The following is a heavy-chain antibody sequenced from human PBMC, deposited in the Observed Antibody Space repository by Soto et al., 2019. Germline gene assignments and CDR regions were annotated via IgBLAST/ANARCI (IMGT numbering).Heavy chain of an antibody. V-gene: IGHV3-66*01. CDR1: GFTVSSNY. CDR3: ERDRGEGGYYFDY. Sequence: EVQLVESGGGLVQPGGSLRLSCAASGFTVSSNYMSWVRQAPGKGLEWVSVIYSGGSTYYADSVKGRFTISRDNSKNTLYLQMDSLRAEDTAVHYCERDRGEGGYYFDYWGQGTLVTLSS. J-gene: IGHJ4*02. D-gene: IGHD3-10*01. CDR2: IYSGGST.